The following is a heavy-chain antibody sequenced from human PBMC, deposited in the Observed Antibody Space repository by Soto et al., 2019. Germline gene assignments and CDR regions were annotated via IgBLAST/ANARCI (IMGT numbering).Heavy chain of an antibody. V-gene: IGHV3-23*01. CDR3: AKGPRVVYAIAPFDY. Sequence: GGSLRLSCAASGFTFSSYAMSWVRQAPGKGLEWVSAISGSGGSTYYADSVKGRFTISRDNSKNTLYLQMNSLRAEDTAVYYCAKGPRVVYAIAPFDYWGQGTLVTVSS. J-gene: IGHJ4*02. CDR2: ISGSGGST. CDR1: GFTFSSYA. D-gene: IGHD2-8*02.